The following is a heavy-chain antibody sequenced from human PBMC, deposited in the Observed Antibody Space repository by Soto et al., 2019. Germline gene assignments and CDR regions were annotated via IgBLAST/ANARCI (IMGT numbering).Heavy chain of an antibody. D-gene: IGHD6-19*01. Sequence: ESGGGVVQPGRSLRLSCAASGFTFSSYGMHWVRQAPGKGLEWVAVIWYDGSNKYYADSVKGRFTISRDNSKNTLYLQMNSLRAEDTAVYYCARSSGWYGYYFDYWGQGTLVTVSS. J-gene: IGHJ4*02. V-gene: IGHV3-33*01. CDR2: IWYDGSNK. CDR1: GFTFSSYG. CDR3: ARSSGWYGYYFDY.